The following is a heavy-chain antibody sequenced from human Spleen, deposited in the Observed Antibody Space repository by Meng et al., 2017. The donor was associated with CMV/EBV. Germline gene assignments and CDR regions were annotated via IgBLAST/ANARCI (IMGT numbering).Heavy chain of an antibody. CDR1: GYTFTGSY. D-gene: IGHD4/OR15-4a*01. J-gene: IGHJ4*02. CDR3: ARSANLDS. V-gene: IGHV1-2*02. CDR2: INPNSGGT. Sequence: SVKVSSKASGYTFTGSYIHWVRQAPGQGLEWMGWINPNSGGTNYTQKFQGRVTVTRDTSIRTAYMALSRLTSDDSAVYYCARSANLDSWGQGTLVTVSS.